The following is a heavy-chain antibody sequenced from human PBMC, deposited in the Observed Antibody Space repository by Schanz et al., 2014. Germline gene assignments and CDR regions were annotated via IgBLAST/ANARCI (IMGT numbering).Heavy chain of an antibody. J-gene: IGHJ4*02. Sequence: EVQLLESGGGLVQPGGSLRISCAASGFTFSGYAMSWVRQAPGKGLEWVSSIVGGGGRTYYADSVKGRFTISRDNSKNTLYLQMNSLRVEDTAVYYCAKDLISGWSGFDYWGQGTLVNVSS. V-gene: IGHV3-23*01. CDR1: GFTFSGYA. CDR2: IVGGGGRT. CDR3: AKDLISGWSGFDY. D-gene: IGHD6-19*01.